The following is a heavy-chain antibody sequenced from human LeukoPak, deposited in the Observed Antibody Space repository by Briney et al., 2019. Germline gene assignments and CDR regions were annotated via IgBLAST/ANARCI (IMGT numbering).Heavy chain of an antibody. CDR1: GFTFSSYN. J-gene: IGHJ6*03. V-gene: IGHV3-21*06. Sequence: GGSLRLSCAASGFTFSSYNMNWVREAPGQGLEWVSSITSSSYIYYADSVKGRFTISRDNAKNSLYLQMDGLRVEDTAEYYCARDPYSGNYGAYYYYYMDVWGKGTTVTVSS. CDR2: ITSSSYI. D-gene: IGHD1-26*01. CDR3: ARDPYSGNYGAYYYYYMDV.